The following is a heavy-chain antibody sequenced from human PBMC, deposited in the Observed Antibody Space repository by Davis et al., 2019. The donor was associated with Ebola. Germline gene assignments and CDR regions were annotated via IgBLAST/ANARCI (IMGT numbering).Heavy chain of an antibody. J-gene: IGHJ6*02. CDR2: ISYDGSNK. CDR3: ARGRDGYNSLFYYYYGMDV. CDR1: GFTFSSYA. Sequence: GGSLRLSCAASGFTFSSYAMHWVRQAPGKGLEWVAVISYDGSNKYYADSVKGRFTISRDNAKNSLYLQMNSLRDEDTAVYYCARGRDGYNSLFYYYYGMDVWGQGTTVTVSS. D-gene: IGHD5-24*01. V-gene: IGHV3-30*04.